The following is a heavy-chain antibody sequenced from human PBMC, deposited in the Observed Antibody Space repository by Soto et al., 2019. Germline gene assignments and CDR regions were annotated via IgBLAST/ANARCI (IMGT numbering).Heavy chain of an antibody. D-gene: IGHD5-18*01. J-gene: IGHJ4*02. CDR3: ARHLQLWPRVDY. CDR2: IYYSGST. V-gene: IGHV4-39*01. Sequence: QLQLQESGPGLVKPSETLSLTCTVSGGSISSSSYYWGWIRQPPGKGLEWIGSIYYSGSTYYNPSLKSRVTISVDTSKNQFSLKLSSVTAADTAVYYCARHLQLWPRVDYWGQGTLVTVSS. CDR1: GGSISSSSYY.